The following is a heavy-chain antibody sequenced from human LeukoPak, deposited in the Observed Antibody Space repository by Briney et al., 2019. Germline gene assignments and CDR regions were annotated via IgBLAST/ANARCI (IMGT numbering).Heavy chain of an antibody. CDR3: AKDFRIGYSAHFDY. CDR2: IYGNGGTA. CDR1: GFTFRSHA. D-gene: IGHD2-21*01. V-gene: IGHV3-23*01. Sequence: QTGGSLRLSCVGSGFTFRSHAMSWVRQAPEKGLEFVSGIYGNGGTAYYADSVKGRFSISRDNSKNTLYLQMDSLRGEDTAVYYCAKDFRIGYSAHFDYWGQGALVTVSS. J-gene: IGHJ4*02.